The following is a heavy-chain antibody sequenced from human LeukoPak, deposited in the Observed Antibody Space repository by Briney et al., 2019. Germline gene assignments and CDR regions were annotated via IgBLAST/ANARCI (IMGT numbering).Heavy chain of an antibody. V-gene: IGHV3-30*02. Sequence: GGSLRLSCAASGFTFSSYGMHWVRQAPGKGLEWVAFIRYDGSNKDYVDSVKGRFTISRDNSKNTLYLQMNSLRAEDTAVYYCANIVVVVADDAFDIWGQGTMVTVSS. CDR3: ANIVVVVADDAFDI. D-gene: IGHD2-15*01. J-gene: IGHJ3*02. CDR1: GFTFSSYG. CDR2: IRYDGSNK.